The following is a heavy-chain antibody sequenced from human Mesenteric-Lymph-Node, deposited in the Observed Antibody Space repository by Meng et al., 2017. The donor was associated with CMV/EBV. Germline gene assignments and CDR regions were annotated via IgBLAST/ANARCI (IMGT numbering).Heavy chain of an antibody. CDR3: ARDYRSSSGNVFDY. V-gene: IGHV3-23*03. Sequence: GESLKISCAASGFTFIKYAMSWVRQAPGKGLEWVSVIYTDDVKTYYADSVKGRFTISRDNAKSSLYMQMNSLRAEGTAVYYCARDYRSSSGNVFDYWGQGTLVTVSS. CDR1: GFTFIKYA. D-gene: IGHD6-6*01. J-gene: IGHJ4*02. CDR2: IYTDDVKT.